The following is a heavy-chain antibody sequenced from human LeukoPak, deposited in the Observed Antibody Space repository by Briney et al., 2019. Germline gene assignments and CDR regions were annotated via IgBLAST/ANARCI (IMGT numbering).Heavy chain of an antibody. Sequence: ASVKVSCKASGYTFTSYGISWVRQAPGQGLEWMGIINPSGGSTSYAQKFQGRVTMTRDTSTSTVYMELSSLRSEDTAVYYCARARTGYLSYWGQGTLVTVSS. V-gene: IGHV1-46*01. D-gene: IGHD3-9*01. J-gene: IGHJ4*02. CDR3: ARARTGYLSY. CDR1: GYTFTSYG. CDR2: INPSGGST.